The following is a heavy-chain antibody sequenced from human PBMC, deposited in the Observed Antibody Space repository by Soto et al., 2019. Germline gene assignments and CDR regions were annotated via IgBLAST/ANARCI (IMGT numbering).Heavy chain of an antibody. V-gene: IGHV4-34*01. CDR2: INHSGST. Sequence: QVQLQQWGAGLLKPSETLSLTCAVYGGSFSGYYWSWIRQPPGKGLEWIGEINHSGSTNYNPSLKSRVTISVDTSKNQFSLKLSSVTAADTAVYYCARKRGYYGSGRPSWFDPWGQGTLVTVSS. D-gene: IGHD3-10*01. CDR3: ARKRGYYGSGRPSWFDP. J-gene: IGHJ5*02. CDR1: GGSFSGYY.